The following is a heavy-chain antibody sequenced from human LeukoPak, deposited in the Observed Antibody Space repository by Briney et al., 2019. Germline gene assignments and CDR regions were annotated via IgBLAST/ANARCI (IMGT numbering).Heavy chain of an antibody. V-gene: IGHV1-2*02. CDR3: ASSYDFWSGYLPFDY. D-gene: IGHD3-3*01. CDR1: GYTFTGYY. Sequence: ASVKVSCKASGYTFTGYYMHWVRQAPGQGLEWMGWINPNSGGTNYAQKFQGRVTMTRDTSISTAYMELSRLRSDDTAMYYCASSYDFWSGYLPFDYWGQGTLVTVSS. CDR2: INPNSGGT. J-gene: IGHJ4*02.